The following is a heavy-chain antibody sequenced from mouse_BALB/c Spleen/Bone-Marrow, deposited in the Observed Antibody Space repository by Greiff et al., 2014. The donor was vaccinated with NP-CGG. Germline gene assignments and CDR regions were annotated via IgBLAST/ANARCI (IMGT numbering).Heavy chain of an antibody. CDR1: GYAFTNYL. V-gene: IGHV1-54*01. J-gene: IGHJ3*01. CDR3: ARVLGRHF. CDR2: INPGSGGT. D-gene: IGHD4-1*01. Sequence: QVQLQQSGAEVVRPGTSVKVSCKASGYAFTNYLIEWIKQRPGQGLEWIGLINPGSGGTNYNEKFKGKATLTADKFSSTAYMQLSSLTSDDSAVYFCARVLGRHFWGQGTLVTVSA.